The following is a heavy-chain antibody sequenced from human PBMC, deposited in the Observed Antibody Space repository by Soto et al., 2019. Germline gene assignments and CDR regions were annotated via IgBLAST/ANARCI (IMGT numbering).Heavy chain of an antibody. J-gene: IGHJ6*02. Sequence: GASVKVSCRASGGTFSSYAISWVRQAPGQGLEWMGGIIPIFGTANYAQKFQGRVTITADESTSTAYMELSSLRSEDTAVYYCASSIAVAGNYYYYGMDVWGQGTTVTVS. V-gene: IGHV1-69*13. D-gene: IGHD6-19*01. CDR3: ASSIAVAGNYYYYGMDV. CDR1: GGTFSSYA. CDR2: IIPIFGTA.